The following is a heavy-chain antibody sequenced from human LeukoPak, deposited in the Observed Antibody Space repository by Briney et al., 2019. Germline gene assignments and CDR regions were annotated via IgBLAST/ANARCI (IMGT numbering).Heavy chain of an antibody. D-gene: IGHD5-12*01. J-gene: IGHJ4*02. Sequence: PGGSLRLSCAASGFTFSSYWMSWVRQAPGKGLEWVANIEQDGSEKYYVDSVKGRFTISRDNAKNSLYLQMNSLRAEDTAVYYCARDLEWLRLVGYYFDYWGQGTLVTVSS. V-gene: IGHV3-7*01. CDR3: ARDLEWLRLVGYYFDY. CDR2: IEQDGSEK. CDR1: GFTFSSYW.